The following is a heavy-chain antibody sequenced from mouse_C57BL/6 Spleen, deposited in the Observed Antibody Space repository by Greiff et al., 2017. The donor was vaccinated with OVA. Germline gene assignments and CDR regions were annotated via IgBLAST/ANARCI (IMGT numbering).Heavy chain of an antibody. Sequence: QVQLQQSGAELVRPGSSVKLSCKASGYTFTSYWMHWVKQRPIQGLEWIGNIDPSDSETHYNQKFKDKATLTVDKSSSTAYMQLSSLTSEDSAVYYCARGEGSSLYARDYWGQGTSVTVSS. D-gene: IGHD1-1*01. CDR3: ARGEGSSLYARDY. J-gene: IGHJ4*01. CDR2: IDPSDSET. CDR1: GYTFTSYW. V-gene: IGHV1-52*01.